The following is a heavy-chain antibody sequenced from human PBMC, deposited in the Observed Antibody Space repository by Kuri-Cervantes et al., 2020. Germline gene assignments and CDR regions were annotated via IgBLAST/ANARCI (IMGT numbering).Heavy chain of an antibody. V-gene: IGHV4-61*02. D-gene: IGHD6-19*01. CDR1: GGSISSGSYY. CDR3: ARSPSAIAVAGTGAFDI. CDR2: IYTSGST. J-gene: IGHJ3*02. Sequence: LRLSCTVSGGSISSGSYYWSWIRQPAGKGLEWIGRIYTSGSTNYNPSLKSRVTISVDTSKNQFSLKLSSVTAADTAVYYCARSPSAIAVAGTGAFDIWGQGTMVTVSS.